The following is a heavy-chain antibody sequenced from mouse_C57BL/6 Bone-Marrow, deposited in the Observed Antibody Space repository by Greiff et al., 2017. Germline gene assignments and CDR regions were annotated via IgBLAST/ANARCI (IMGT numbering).Heavy chain of an antibody. CDR1: GFTFSSYA. CDR2: ISDGGSYT. V-gene: IGHV5-4*03. J-gene: IGHJ2*01. D-gene: IGHD2-3*01. Sequence: DVKLVESGGGLVKPGGSLKLSCAASGFTFSSYAMSWVRQTPEKRLEWVATISDGGSYTYYPDNVKGRFTISRDNAKNNLYLPMCHLNSEDTAMYYCAGNGYSHLFDYWGQGTTLTVSS. CDR3: AGNGYSHLFDY.